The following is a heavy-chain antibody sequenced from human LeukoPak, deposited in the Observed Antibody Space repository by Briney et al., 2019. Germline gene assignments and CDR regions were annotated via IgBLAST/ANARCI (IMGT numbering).Heavy chain of an antibody. Sequence: ASVKVSCKASGYTFTGYYMHWVRQAPGQGLEWMGWINPNSGDTKYSQKFQGRVTMTRDTSISTAYMELSRLRSDGTAVYYCATQRGSYLWGTDFDYWGQGTLVTVSS. CDR3: ATQRGSYLWGTDFDY. CDR1: GYTFTGYY. J-gene: IGHJ4*02. V-gene: IGHV1-2*02. D-gene: IGHD3-16*01. CDR2: INPNSGDT.